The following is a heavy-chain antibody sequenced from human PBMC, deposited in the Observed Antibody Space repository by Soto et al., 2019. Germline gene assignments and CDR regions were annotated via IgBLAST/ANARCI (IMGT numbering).Heavy chain of an antibody. CDR2: ISAYNGNT. D-gene: IGHD2-15*01. CDR3: ARDWGNCTGGSCYSDYYYYYGMDV. V-gene: IGHV1-18*01. CDR1: GYTFPNYG. J-gene: IGHJ6*02. Sequence: QVQLLQSGAEVKKPGASVKVSCKASGYTFPNYGISWVRQAPGQGLEWMGWISAYNGNTNYAQKLQGRVTMTTDTSTYTAYMELRSLRSDDTAVYYCARDWGNCTGGSCYSDYYYYYGMDVWGQGTTVTVSS.